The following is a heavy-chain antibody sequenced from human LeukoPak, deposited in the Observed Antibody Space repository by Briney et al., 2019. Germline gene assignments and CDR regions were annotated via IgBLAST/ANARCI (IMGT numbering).Heavy chain of an antibody. Sequence: ASVKVSCKASGYTFTDYYMHWVQQAPGKGLEWMGRVDPEDGETIFAEKFQGRVTITADTSTDTAYMELSSLRSEDTAVYYCARLPYNWNVGWYFDLWGRGTLVTVSS. V-gene: IGHV1-69-2*01. CDR3: ARLPYNWNVGWYFDL. CDR2: VDPEDGET. J-gene: IGHJ2*01. CDR1: GYTFTDYY. D-gene: IGHD1-20*01.